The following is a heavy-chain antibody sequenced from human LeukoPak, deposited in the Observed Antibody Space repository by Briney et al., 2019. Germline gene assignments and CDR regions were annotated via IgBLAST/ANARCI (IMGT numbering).Heavy chain of an antibody. CDR3: AKDITHDTVMFSFAS. Sequence: GGSLRLSCAASGFTFDDYATHWVRQTPRKGLEWVSGISWNSGNIGYADSVKGRFTISRDNARNSLYLQMNSLRAEDTALYYCAKDITHDTVMFSFASWGQGTLVTVSS. CDR1: GFTFDDYA. CDR2: ISWNSGNI. J-gene: IGHJ4*02. D-gene: IGHD5-18*01. V-gene: IGHV3-9*01.